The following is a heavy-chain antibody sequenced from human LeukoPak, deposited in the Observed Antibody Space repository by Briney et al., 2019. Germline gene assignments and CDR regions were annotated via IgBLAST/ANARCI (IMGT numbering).Heavy chain of an antibody. CDR1: GFTFSSYA. Sequence: PGGSLRLSCAASGFTFSSYAMSWVRQAPGKGLEWVSAISGSGGSTCYADSVKGRFTISRDNSKNTLYLQMNSLRAEDTAVYYCAKVFGSGWYEPLYYFDYWGQGTLVTVSS. CDR3: AKVFGSGWYEPLYYFDY. J-gene: IGHJ4*02. CDR2: ISGSGGST. D-gene: IGHD6-19*01. V-gene: IGHV3-23*01.